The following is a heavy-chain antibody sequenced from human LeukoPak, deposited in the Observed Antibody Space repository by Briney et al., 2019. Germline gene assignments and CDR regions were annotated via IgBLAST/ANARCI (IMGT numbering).Heavy chain of an antibody. V-gene: IGHV4-31*03. D-gene: IGHD3-22*01. J-gene: IGHJ4*02. CDR2: IYYSGIT. Sequence: SETLSLTCTVSGGSISSGHYYWSWIRQHPGKGLEWIGYIYYSGITYYNPSLKSRVTISVDTSKNQFSLKLSSVTAADTAVYYCARNIRDSSADFDYWGQGHLVTVSS. CDR3: ARNIRDSSADFDY. CDR1: GGSISSGHYY.